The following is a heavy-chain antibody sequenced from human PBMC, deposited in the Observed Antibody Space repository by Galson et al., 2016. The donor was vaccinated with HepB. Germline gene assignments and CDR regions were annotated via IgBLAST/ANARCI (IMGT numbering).Heavy chain of an antibody. CDR2: LSYDGVNV. CDR1: GLMFNSYG. V-gene: IGHV3-30*18. J-gene: IGHJ5*02. D-gene: IGHD2-21*02. CDR3: TKDQLRYCGGDCYPGYNWFDP. Sequence: LRLSCAASGLMFNSYGMHWVRQAPGKGLEWIAFLSYDGVNVLYADSVKGRFTSSRDNSKNTLYLQMNSLRAEDTAVYYCTKDQLRYCGGDCYPGYNWFDPWGQGTLVTVSS.